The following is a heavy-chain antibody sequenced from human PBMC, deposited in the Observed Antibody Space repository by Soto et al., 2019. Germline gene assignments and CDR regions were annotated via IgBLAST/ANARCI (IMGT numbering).Heavy chain of an antibody. CDR3: ARDPPSATVNNWEYGMDV. Sequence: TGGSLRLSCAASGFTFSSYGMHWVRQAPGKGLEWVAVIWYDGSNKYYADSVKGRFTISRDNSKNTLYLQMNSLRAEDTAVYYCARDPPSATVNNWEYGMDVWGQGTTVTVSS. J-gene: IGHJ6*02. CDR2: IWYDGSNK. CDR1: GFTFSSYG. D-gene: IGHD4-17*01. V-gene: IGHV3-33*01.